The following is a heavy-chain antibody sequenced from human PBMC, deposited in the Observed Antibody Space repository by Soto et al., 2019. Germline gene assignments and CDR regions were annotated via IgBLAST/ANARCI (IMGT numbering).Heavy chain of an antibody. Sequence: GGSLRLSCAASGFTFSSYGMHWVRQAPGKGLEWIGYSSNSGSFTRYADSVKGRFSISRDNAKSSLYLQISSLRGDDTATYYCVKSGDNYNLLDYWGQGT. D-gene: IGHD1-1*01. J-gene: IGHJ4*02. CDR3: VKSGDNYNLLDY. V-gene: IGHV3-21*05. CDR1: GFTFSSYG. CDR2: SSNSGSFT.